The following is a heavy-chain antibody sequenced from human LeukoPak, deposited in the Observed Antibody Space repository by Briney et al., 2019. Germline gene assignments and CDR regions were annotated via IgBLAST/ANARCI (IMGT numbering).Heavy chain of an antibody. D-gene: IGHD3-22*01. J-gene: IGHJ4*02. V-gene: IGHV3-23*01. CDR2: ISGSGGST. Sequence: GGSLRLSCAASGFTLSSYAMSWVRKAPGKGLEWVSAISGSGGSTYYADFVKGRFTISRDNSKNTLYLQMNSLRAEDTAVYYCAKDRVTMIVVVIGYYFDYWGQGTLVTVSS. CDR3: AKDRVTMIVVVIGYYFDY. CDR1: GFTLSSYA.